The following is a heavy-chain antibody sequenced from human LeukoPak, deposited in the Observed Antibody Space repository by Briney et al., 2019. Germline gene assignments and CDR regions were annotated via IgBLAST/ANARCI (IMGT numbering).Heavy chain of an antibody. Sequence: SETLSLTCAVYGGSFSGYYWSWIRQPPGKGLEWIGEINHSGSTNYNPSLKSRVTISIDTSKKQFSLKVNSVTAADTAVYYCARRSTPAGTDYRGQGTLVTVSS. D-gene: IGHD6-13*01. CDR2: INHSGST. CDR1: GGSFSGYY. V-gene: IGHV4-34*01. J-gene: IGHJ4*02. CDR3: ARRSTPAGTDY.